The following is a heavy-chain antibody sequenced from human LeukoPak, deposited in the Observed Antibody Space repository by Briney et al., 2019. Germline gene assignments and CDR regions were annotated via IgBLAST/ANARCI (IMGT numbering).Heavy chain of an antibody. CDR3: ARLAFYDSSGYYYAFDI. Sequence: SETLSLTCAVSGGSISSGGYYWSWISQHPGKGLEWIGYIYYSGSTYYNPSLKSRVTISVDTSKNQFSLKLSSVTAADTAVYYCARLAFYDSSGYYYAFDIWGQGTMVTVSS. D-gene: IGHD3-22*01. CDR1: GGSISSGGYY. CDR2: IYYSGST. J-gene: IGHJ3*02. V-gene: IGHV4-31*11.